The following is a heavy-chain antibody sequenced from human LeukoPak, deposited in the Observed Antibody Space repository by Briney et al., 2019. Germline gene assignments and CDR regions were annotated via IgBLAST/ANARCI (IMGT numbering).Heavy chain of an antibody. J-gene: IGHJ4*02. Sequence: SETLSLTCAVYGGSFSGYYWSWIRQSPGKGLEWIGEINHSGSTNYNPSLKSRVTISVDTSKNQFSLKLSSVTAADTAVYYCARGTHTPYSSSAGGDYYFDYWGQGTLVTVSS. D-gene: IGHD6-6*01. CDR1: GGSFSGYY. CDR3: ARGTHTPYSSSAGGDYYFDY. V-gene: IGHV4-34*01. CDR2: INHSGST.